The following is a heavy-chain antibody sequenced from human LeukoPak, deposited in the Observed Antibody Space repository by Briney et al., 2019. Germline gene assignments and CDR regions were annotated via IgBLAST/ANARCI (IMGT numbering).Heavy chain of an antibody. Sequence: ASVKVSCKASGYTFTSYYMHWVRQAPGQGLEWMGIINPSGGSTSYAQKFQGRVTMTRDMSTSTVYMELSSLRSEDTAVYYCAREIAVVTPPHYWYFDLWGRGTLVTVSS. CDR2: INPSGGST. CDR3: AREIAVVTPPHYWYFDL. D-gene: IGHD4-23*01. CDR1: GYTFTSYY. V-gene: IGHV1-46*01. J-gene: IGHJ2*01.